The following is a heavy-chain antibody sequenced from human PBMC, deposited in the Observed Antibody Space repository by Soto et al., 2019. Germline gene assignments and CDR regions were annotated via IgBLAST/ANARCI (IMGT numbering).Heavy chain of an antibody. D-gene: IGHD2-15*01. CDR2: ISAYNGNT. J-gene: IGHJ3*02. CDR1: GYTFTSFD. Sequence: QVQLVQSGAEVKKPGASVKVSCKASGYTFTSFDISWVRQAPGQGLEWMGWISAYNGNTNYAANLQGRVTMTTATSTSTAYMELRSLRSDDTSVYYCARDHRGGTDAFDIWGQGTMVTVSS. V-gene: IGHV1-18*01. CDR3: ARDHRGGTDAFDI.